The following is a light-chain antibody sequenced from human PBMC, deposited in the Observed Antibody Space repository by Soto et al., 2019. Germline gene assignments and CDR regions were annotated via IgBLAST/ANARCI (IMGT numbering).Light chain of an antibody. CDR3: SSFAPSNTWV. V-gene: IGLV2-8*01. J-gene: IGLJ3*02. CDR1: SSDVGAYNY. Sequence: QSALTQPPSASGSPGQSVTISCTGTSSDVGAYNYVSWYQQHAGKAPKLVIYEVTKRPSGVPDRFSGSKSANTASLTVSGLLAEDEADYYCSSFAPSNTWVFGGGTKLTVL. CDR2: EVT.